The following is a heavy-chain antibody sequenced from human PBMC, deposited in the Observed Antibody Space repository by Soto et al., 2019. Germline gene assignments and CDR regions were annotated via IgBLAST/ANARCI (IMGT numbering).Heavy chain of an antibody. CDR2: INPGSGAT. D-gene: IGHD3-22*01. J-gene: IGHJ4*02. V-gene: IGHV1-2*02. Sequence: ASVKVSCKASGYTFTDYFVHWVLQAPGQGLEWMGSINPGSGATDSAQKFQARVTMATDTSINTAYMELSRLRSDDTAVYYCARHRFSSGSAYFDYWGQGTLVTVSS. CDR3: ARHRFSSGSAYFDY. CDR1: GYTFTDYF.